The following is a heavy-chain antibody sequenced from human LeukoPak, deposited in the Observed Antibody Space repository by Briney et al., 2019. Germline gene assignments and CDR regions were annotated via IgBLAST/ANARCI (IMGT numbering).Heavy chain of an antibody. D-gene: IGHD3-3*01. Sequence: GGSLRLSCAASGFTFSSYAMSWVRQAPGKGLEWVSAISGSGGSTYYADSVKGRFTISRDNSKNTLYLQMNSLRAEDTAVYYSAKDNYDFWSGYYTKKAPLFDYWGQGTLVTVSS. J-gene: IGHJ4*02. CDR2: ISGSGGST. CDR3: AKDNYDFWSGYYTKKAPLFDY. CDR1: GFTFSSYA. V-gene: IGHV3-23*01.